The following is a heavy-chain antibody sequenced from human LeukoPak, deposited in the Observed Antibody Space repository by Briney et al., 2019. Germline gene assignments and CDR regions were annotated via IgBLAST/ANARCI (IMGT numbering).Heavy chain of an antibody. J-gene: IGHJ4*02. D-gene: IGHD1-26*01. Sequence: GASVKVSCKASGYTFTDYYMHWVRQAPGQGFEWMGIINPITGRTSYAQEFQGRVTMTRDTSTSTFYMALSSLGSEDTAVYYCARPSGVGATLYYFDQWGQGTLVTVSS. CDR3: ARPSGVGATLYYFDQ. V-gene: IGHV1-46*01. CDR2: INPITGRT. CDR1: GYTFTDYY.